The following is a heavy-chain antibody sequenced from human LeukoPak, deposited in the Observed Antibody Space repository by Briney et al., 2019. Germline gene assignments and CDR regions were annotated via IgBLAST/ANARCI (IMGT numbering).Heavy chain of an antibody. CDR3: ARVPVSGPGARFDY. CDR1: GYTFTSYF. V-gene: IGHV1-18*04. Sequence: ASVRVSCEASGYTFTSYFMHWVRQAPGQGLEWMGWISAYNVNTNDAQKLQGRVTMTTDTSTTTAYMELRSLRSDDTAVYYCARVPVSGPGARFDYWGQGTLVTVSS. CDR2: ISAYNVNT. D-gene: IGHD4-11*01. J-gene: IGHJ4*02.